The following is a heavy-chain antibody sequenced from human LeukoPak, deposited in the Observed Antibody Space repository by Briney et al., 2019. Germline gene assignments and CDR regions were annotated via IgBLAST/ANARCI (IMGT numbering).Heavy chain of an antibody. D-gene: IGHD2-2*01. J-gene: IGHJ4*02. Sequence: SVKGRFTISRDNSKNTLYLQMNSLRAEDTAVYYCAKDRRHLVAAAPLDYWGQGTLVTVSS. CDR3: AKDRRHLVAAAPLDY. V-gene: IGHV3-30*02.